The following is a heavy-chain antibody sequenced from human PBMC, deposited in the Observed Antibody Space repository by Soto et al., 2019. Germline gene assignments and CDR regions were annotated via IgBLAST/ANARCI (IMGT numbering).Heavy chain of an antibody. CDR2: IYWDDDK. Sequence: QITLKESGPTLVKPTQTLTLTCTFSGFSLSTSGVGVGWIRQPPGKALEWLALIYWDDDKRYSPSLKSRLTITKDTYKNQVALTMTNMDPVDTATYYCALRLGFSGWGNFDYWGQGTLVTVSS. D-gene: IGHD6-19*01. CDR1: GFSLSTSGVG. J-gene: IGHJ4*02. CDR3: ALRLGFSGWGNFDY. V-gene: IGHV2-5*02.